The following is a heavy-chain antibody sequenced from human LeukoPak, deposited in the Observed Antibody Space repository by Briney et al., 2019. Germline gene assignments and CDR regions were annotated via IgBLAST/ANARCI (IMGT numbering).Heavy chain of an antibody. CDR2: MYYSGST. Sequence: PSQTLSLTCTVSGDSISSGDYYWSWIRQPPGKGLEWIVYMYYSGSTYYNPSLKSRVTISVDTSRNQFSLKLSSVTAADTAVYYCARQPGKYGSGSYPYYYYGMDVWGQGTTVTVSS. D-gene: IGHD3-10*01. J-gene: IGHJ6*02. V-gene: IGHV4-30-4*01. CDR3: ARQPGKYGSGSYPYYYYGMDV. CDR1: GDSISSGDYY.